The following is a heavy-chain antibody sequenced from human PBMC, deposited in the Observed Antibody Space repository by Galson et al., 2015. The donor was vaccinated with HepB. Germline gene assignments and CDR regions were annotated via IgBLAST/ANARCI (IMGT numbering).Heavy chain of an antibody. CDR3: AGECHGGSCWDY. Sequence: SLRLSCAASGFSFTSYVMHWARQAPGKGLEWVAVVSKAGAEQYYPDSVRGRFTISRDNTRNTLYLQMNSLRVDDTAVYYCAGECHGGSCWDYWGQGTLVTVSS. CDR2: VSKAGAEQ. J-gene: IGHJ4*02. D-gene: IGHD2-15*01. V-gene: IGHV3-30*03. CDR1: GFSFTSYV.